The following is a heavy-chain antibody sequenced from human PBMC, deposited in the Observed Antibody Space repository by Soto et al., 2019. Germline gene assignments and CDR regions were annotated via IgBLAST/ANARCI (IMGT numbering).Heavy chain of an antibody. D-gene: IGHD1-1*01. J-gene: IGHJ3*02. V-gene: IGHV3-53*01. CDR2: ISEQGTA. Sequence: XGSRRLTCPASGFSFRDSNMTWVRQAPGQGLEWVSLISEQGTAVHADSVKGRFTISRDISKKALYLEMNNLRADDTALYYCATSIHNFGPQAFEIWGQGTMVTVSS. CDR3: ATSIHNFGPQAFEI. CDR1: GFSFRDSN.